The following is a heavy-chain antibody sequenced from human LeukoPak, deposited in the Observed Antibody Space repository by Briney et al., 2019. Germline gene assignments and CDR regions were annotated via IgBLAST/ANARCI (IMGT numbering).Heavy chain of an antibody. D-gene: IGHD4-17*01. CDR2: ISSSSSTI. CDR1: GFTFSSYS. CDR3: ARRGGKNYGDYVLYYYYMDV. Sequence: PGGSLRLSCAASGFTFSSYSMDWVRQAPGKGPEWVSYISSSSSTIYYADSVKGRFTISRDNAKNSLYLQMNSLRAEDTAVYYCARRGGKNYGDYVLYYYYMDVWGTGTTVTVSS. V-gene: IGHV3-48*01. J-gene: IGHJ6*03.